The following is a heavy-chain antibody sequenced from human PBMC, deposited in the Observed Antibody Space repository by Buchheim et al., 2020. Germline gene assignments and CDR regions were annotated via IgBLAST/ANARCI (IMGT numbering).Heavy chain of an antibody. CDR3: VRDMYGSGDY. CDR2: INREGTTT. J-gene: IGHJ4*02. Sequence: EVQLVESGGGLVQPGGSLRLSCSAPGFSFSIYWMHWVRQAPGKGLAWVSHINREGTTTNYADSVRGRFTLSRHNGQNTLYLQMNNLRAEDTAVYYCVRDMYGSGDYWGQGTL. V-gene: IGHV3-74*01. D-gene: IGHD3-10*01. CDR1: GFSFSIYW.